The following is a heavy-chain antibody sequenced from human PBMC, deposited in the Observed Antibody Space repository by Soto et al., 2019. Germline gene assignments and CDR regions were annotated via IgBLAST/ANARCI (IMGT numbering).Heavy chain of an antibody. Sequence: QVQLQESGPGLVKPSQTLSLTCTVSGGTISSGGYYWSWIRQHPGKGLEWIGYIYYSGSTYYNPSLKSRVTISVDTSKNQFSLKLSSVTAADTAVYYCARGVTMVRGVIHTPYFDYWGQGTLVTVSS. CDR3: ARGVTMVRGVIHTPYFDY. CDR2: IYYSGST. J-gene: IGHJ4*02. V-gene: IGHV4-31*03. CDR1: GGTISSGGYY. D-gene: IGHD3-10*01.